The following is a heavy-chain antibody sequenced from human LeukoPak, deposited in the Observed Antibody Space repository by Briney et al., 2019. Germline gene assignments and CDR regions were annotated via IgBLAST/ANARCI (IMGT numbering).Heavy chain of an antibody. Sequence: ASVTVSCTASRYAFSDHGVNWVRQAPGQGLEWMGWISGYNGHTSYAQKFQGRVMVTTDRSTNTAYLELRSLRSDDTAVYYCARVPNPRNTYGYNDKWGQGTLVTVSS. CDR1: RYAFSDHG. J-gene: IGHJ4*02. V-gene: IGHV1-18*04. CDR3: ARVPNPRNTYGYNDK. CDR2: ISGYNGHT. D-gene: IGHD5-18*01.